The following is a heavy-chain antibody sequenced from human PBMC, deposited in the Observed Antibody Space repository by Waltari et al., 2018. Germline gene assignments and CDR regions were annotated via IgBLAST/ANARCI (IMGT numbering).Heavy chain of an antibody. Sequence: EVQLVESGGGLVQPGGSLRLSCAASGFTFSSYEMNWVRQAPGKGLEWVSYISSSGSTIYDEDSVKGRFTISRDNAKNSLYLQMNSLRAEDTAVYYCARADNDFWSGYDGPYYYYGMDVWGQGTTVTVSS. V-gene: IGHV3-48*03. CDR2: ISSSGSTI. D-gene: IGHD3-3*01. J-gene: IGHJ6*02. CDR1: GFTFSSYE. CDR3: ARADNDFWSGYDGPYYYYGMDV.